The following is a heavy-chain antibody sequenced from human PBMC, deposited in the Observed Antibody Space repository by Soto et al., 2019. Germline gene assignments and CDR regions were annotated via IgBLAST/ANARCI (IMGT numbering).Heavy chain of an antibody. CDR2: IGTAGDP. Sequence: EVQLVESGGGLVQPGGSLRLSCAASGFTFSSYDMHWVRQATGEGLEWVSAIGTAGDPYYPGSVKGRFTISRENAKNSLYLQMNSLRAGDTAVYYCARACSSTSCYTSRGMDVWGQGTTVTVSS. V-gene: IGHV3-13*05. D-gene: IGHD2-2*02. CDR3: ARACSSTSCYTSRGMDV. J-gene: IGHJ6*02. CDR1: GFTFSSYD.